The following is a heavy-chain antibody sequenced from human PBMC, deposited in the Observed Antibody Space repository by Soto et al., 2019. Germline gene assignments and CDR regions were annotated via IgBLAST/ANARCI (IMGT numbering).Heavy chain of an antibody. Sequence: ASVKVSCKASGGTFSSYAISWVRQAPGQGLEWMGGIIPIFGTANYAQKFQGRVTITADESTSTAYMELSSLRSEDTAVYYCARGGYYGSGSYYDAFDIWGQGTMVTVSS. J-gene: IGHJ3*02. V-gene: IGHV1-69*13. D-gene: IGHD3-10*01. CDR3: ARGGYYGSGSYYDAFDI. CDR2: IIPIFGTA. CDR1: GGTFSSYA.